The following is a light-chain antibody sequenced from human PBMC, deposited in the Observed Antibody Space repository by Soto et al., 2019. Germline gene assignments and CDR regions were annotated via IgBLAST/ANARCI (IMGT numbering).Light chain of an antibody. J-gene: IGKJ1*01. CDR2: AAS. V-gene: IGKV1-39*01. Sequence: DIQMTQSPSSLSVSVGDRVTITCRASQSIGDFLNWYQQKPGKAPKLLIYAASSLQSGVPSRFSGSGSGTDFTLTISSLQPEDFATYYCQQSYSTPWTFGQGTKVDIK. CDR3: QQSYSTPWT. CDR1: QSIGDF.